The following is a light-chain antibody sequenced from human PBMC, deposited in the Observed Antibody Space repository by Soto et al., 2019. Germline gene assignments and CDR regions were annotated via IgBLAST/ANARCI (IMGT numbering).Light chain of an antibody. CDR3: SSYTSSSTYV. V-gene: IGLV2-14*01. Sequence: QSVLTQPASVSGSPGQSITISCTGTSSDVGGHNYVSWYQQHPGRAPKLMIYEVSNRPSGVSNRFSGSKSGNTASLTMSGLQPQDEAAYYCSSYTSSSTYVFGTGTKVTVL. CDR1: SSDVGGHNY. CDR2: EVS. J-gene: IGLJ1*01.